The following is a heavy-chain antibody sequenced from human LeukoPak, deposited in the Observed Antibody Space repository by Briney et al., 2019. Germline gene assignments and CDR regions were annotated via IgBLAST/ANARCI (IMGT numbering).Heavy chain of an antibody. V-gene: IGHV1-2*06. Sequence: GASVKVSCKASGYTFTGYYMHWVRQAPGQGLEWMGRINPNSGGTNYAQKFQGRVTMTRDTSISTAYMELSRLRSDDTAVYYCARVTRKAYYYDSSGIYFDYWGQGTLVTVSS. D-gene: IGHD3-22*01. CDR1: GYTFTGYY. CDR3: ARVTRKAYYYDSSGIYFDY. J-gene: IGHJ4*02. CDR2: INPNSGGT.